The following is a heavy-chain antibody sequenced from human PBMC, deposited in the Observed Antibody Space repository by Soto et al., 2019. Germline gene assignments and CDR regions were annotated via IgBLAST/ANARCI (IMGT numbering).Heavy chain of an antibody. CDR2: ISHDGSNN. CDR3: ANGYRSGWYYFAY. CDR1: GFTFSTYG. J-gene: IGHJ4*02. Sequence: QVQLVQSGGGVIQPGRSLKLSCGASGFTFSTYGMHWFRQAPGKPLERVAVISHDGSNNYYADPGKGRFTISRDNSKNTRYLKINTLKPDDTAVYYCANGYRSGWYYFAYSGQGTLVAVSS. D-gene: IGHD6-19*01. V-gene: IGHV3-30*18.